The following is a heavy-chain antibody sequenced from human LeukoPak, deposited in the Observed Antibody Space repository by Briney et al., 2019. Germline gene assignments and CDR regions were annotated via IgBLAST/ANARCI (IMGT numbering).Heavy chain of an antibody. CDR1: GGSISSYY. D-gene: IGHD1-14*01. Sequence: PSETLSLTCTVSGGSISSYYWSWIRQPPGKGLEWIGYIYYSGSTNYNPSLKSRVTISVDTSKNQFSLKLSSVTAADTAVYYCARRSPGASGDFDYWGQGTLVTVSS. CDR3: ARRSPGASGDFDY. J-gene: IGHJ4*02. V-gene: IGHV4-59*08. CDR2: IYYSGST.